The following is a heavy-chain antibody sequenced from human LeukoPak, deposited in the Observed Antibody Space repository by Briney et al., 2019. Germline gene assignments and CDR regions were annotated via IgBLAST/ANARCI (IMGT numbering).Heavy chain of an antibody. J-gene: IGHJ4*02. CDR3: ARRYTASPGERFDY. D-gene: IGHD2-2*02. Sequence: SETLSLTCTVSGGSISNYYWTWLRQPPGKGLEWIGYIYYSGSTNYTPSLSSRVTISLDTSNNQFSLMLRSLTAADTAVYYCARRYTASPGERFDYWGQGTLVTVSS. CDR1: GGSISNYY. CDR2: IYYSGST. V-gene: IGHV4-59*08.